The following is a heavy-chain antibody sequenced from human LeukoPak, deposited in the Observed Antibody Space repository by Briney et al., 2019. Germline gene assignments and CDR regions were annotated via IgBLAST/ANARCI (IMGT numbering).Heavy chain of an antibody. CDR1: GFTFSGSA. V-gene: IGHV3-73*01. J-gene: IGHJ5*02. Sequence: GGSLRLSCAASGFTFSGSAMHWVRQASGKGLEWVGHIRSKANSYATAYAESVKDRFTISRGDSKNTAYLQMNSLKTEDTAVYYCTRLLAAADTNWFDPWGQGTLVTVSS. CDR3: TRLLAAADTNWFDP. CDR2: IRSKANSYAT. D-gene: IGHD6-13*01.